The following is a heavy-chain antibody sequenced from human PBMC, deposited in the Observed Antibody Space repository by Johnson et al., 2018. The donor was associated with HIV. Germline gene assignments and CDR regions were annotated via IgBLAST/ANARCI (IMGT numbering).Heavy chain of an antibody. D-gene: IGHD3-16*01. V-gene: IGHV3-33*01. CDR3: ARAKYGGAFDV. CDR1: GFTFSNYG. Sequence: QVQLVESGGGVVQPGRSLRLSCAASGFTFSNYGMHWVRQAPGKGLEWVAFIRYDGNNKYYADSVKGRFTISRDNSRNTLYLQMNSLRAEDTAVYYCARAKYGGAFDVWGQGTMVSVSS. J-gene: IGHJ3*01. CDR2: IRYDGNNK.